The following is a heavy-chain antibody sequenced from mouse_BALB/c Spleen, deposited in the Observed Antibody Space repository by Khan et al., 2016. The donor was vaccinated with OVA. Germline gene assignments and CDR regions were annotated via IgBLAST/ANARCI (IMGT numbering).Heavy chain of an antibody. CDR3: ARHQFPLSMDS. Sequence: QVQLKESGPDLVAPSQSLSITCTVSGFSLTSYAIHWVRQPPGKGLEWLVVTWSDGRTTYNSALKSRLSISKDNSKSQVFLKIDSLQTDDTAMYXCARHQFPLSMDSWGQGTSVTVSS. CDR2: TWSDGRT. CDR1: GFSLTSYA. V-gene: IGHV2-6-2*01. J-gene: IGHJ4*01.